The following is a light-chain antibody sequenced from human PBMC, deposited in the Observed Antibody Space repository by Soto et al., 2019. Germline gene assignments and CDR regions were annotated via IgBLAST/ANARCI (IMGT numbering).Light chain of an antibody. CDR1: SSDVGGYIW. J-gene: IGLJ1*01. Sequence: QSALTQPASLSGSPGQSITISCTGTSSDVGGYIWVSWYQHHPGKAPKLVIYDVYQRPSGVSSRFSGSKSGTTAFLTISGLQTEDEADYYCVSYTSRSTYVFGSGTKGTVL. V-gene: IGLV2-14*01. CDR3: VSYTSRSTYV. CDR2: DVY.